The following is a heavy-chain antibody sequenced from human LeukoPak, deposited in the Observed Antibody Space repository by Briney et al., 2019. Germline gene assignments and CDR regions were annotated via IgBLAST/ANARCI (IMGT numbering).Heavy chain of an antibody. V-gene: IGHV1-69*05. J-gene: IGHJ5*02. Sequence: SVRVSCKASGGTFSSYAISWVRQAPGQGLEWMGRIIPIFGTANYAQKFQGRVTITTDESTSTAYMELSSLRSEDTAVYYCARDPGYQLLSSWFDPWGQGTLVTVSS. CDR1: GGTFSSYA. CDR2: IIPIFGTA. CDR3: ARDPGYQLLSSWFDP. D-gene: IGHD2-2*01.